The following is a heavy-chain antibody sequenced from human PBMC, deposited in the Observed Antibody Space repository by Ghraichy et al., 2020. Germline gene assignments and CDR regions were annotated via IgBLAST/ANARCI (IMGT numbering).Heavy chain of an antibody. CDR1: GFTFTTYW. J-gene: IGHJ4*02. CDR2: INQDGRTK. CDR3: VRDWGNGDGGDY. D-gene: IGHD3-16*01. V-gene: IGHV3-7*01. Sequence: GGSLRLSCAASGFTFTTYWMTWVRQAPGKGLEWVAYINQDGRTKSYVDSVKGRFTISRDNAKNSLYLQMNSLRAEDTAVYYCVRDWGNGDGGDYWGQGTLVTVSS.